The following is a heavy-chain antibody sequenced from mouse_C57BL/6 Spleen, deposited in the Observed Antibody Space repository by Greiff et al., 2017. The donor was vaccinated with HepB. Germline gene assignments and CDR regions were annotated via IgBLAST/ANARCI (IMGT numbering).Heavy chain of an antibody. J-gene: IGHJ3*01. D-gene: IGHD1-1*01. V-gene: IGHV6-3*01. Sequence: DVKLQESGGGLVQPGGSMKLSCVASGFTFSNYWMNWVRQSPEKGLEWVAQIRLKSDNYATHYAESVKGRFTISRDDSKSSVYLQMNNLRAEDTGIYYCTDYGSSLAYWGQGTLVTVSA. CDR3: TDYGSSLAY. CDR1: GFTFSNYW. CDR2: IRLKSDNYAT.